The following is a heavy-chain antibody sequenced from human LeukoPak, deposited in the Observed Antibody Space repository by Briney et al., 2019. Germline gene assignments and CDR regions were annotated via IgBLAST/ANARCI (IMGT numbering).Heavy chain of an antibody. D-gene: IGHD3-22*01. J-gene: IGHJ4*02. Sequence: GGSLRLSCAASGFTFSDYNMRWIRQAPGKGLEWVSSISRSGSTKYYADSVKGRFTISRDNAKNSLFLQMNSLRAEDTAVYYCARGNDYYDSSGYYYWGQGTLVTVSS. CDR1: GFTFSDYN. CDR3: ARGNDYYDSSGYYY. CDR2: ISRSGSTK. V-gene: IGHV3-11*01.